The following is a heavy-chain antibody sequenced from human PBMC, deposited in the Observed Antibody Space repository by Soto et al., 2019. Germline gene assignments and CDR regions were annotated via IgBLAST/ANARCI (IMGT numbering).Heavy chain of an antibody. Sequence: EVQLVESGGGLIQPGGSLRLSCAVSGFTVSNNYMSWVRQAPGKGLEGVSVIYSGGYTAYGDSVKGRFTISRDNSKNKQIFKRNGRGADDRAVFYCATRGGGGGYWGQGTLVTVSS. J-gene: IGHJ4*02. CDR2: IYSGGYT. CDR1: GFTVSNNY. D-gene: IGHD3-10*01. V-gene: IGHV3-53*01. CDR3: ATRGGGGGY.